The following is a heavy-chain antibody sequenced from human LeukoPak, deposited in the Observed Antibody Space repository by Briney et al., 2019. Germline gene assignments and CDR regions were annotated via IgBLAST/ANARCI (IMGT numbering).Heavy chain of an antibody. CDR3: AHRLDVDHSDSSGYYRTFDY. J-gene: IGHJ4*02. CDR2: IYRNDDE. CDR1: GFSLYTGGVG. D-gene: IGHD3-22*01. Sequence: SGPTLVNPTQTLXLTCTFSGFSLYTGGVGVSWIRQPPGKALEWLALIYRNDDERYSPSLKSRLTVTKDASKNQVVLTMTNMDPVDTATYYCAHRLDVDHSDSSGYYRTFDYWGQGTLITVSS. V-gene: IGHV2-5*01.